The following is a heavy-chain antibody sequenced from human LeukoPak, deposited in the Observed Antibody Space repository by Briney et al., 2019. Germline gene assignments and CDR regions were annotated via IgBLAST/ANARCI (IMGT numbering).Heavy chain of an antibody. J-gene: IGHJ4*02. V-gene: IGHV4-39*01. CDR2: IYYSGST. Sequence: SGTLSLTCTVSGGSISSSSYCWSWIRQPPGKGLEWIGSIYYSGSTYYNPSLKSRVAISVDTSKNQFSLNLSSVTAADTAVYYCARHLHSSSNFDYWGQGTLVTVSS. CDR3: ARHLHSSSNFDY. CDR1: GGSISSSSYC. D-gene: IGHD6-13*01.